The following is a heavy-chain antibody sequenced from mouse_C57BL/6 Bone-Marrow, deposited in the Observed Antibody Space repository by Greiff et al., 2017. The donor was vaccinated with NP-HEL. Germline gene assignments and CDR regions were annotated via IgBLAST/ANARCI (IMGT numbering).Heavy chain of an antibody. V-gene: IGHV12-3*01. D-gene: IGHD3-2*02. CDR3: AGDSSGDGDFDY. CDR1: GFPITSGYY. J-gene: IGHJ2*01. Sequence: VKLQESGPGLVKPSQSLLLTCSITGFPITSGYYWIWIRQSPGKPLEWMGYITHSGETFYNPSLQSPISITRETSTNQSFLQLNCVTTEDTAVYYCAGDSSGDGDFDYWGRGTTLTVS. CDR2: ITHSGET.